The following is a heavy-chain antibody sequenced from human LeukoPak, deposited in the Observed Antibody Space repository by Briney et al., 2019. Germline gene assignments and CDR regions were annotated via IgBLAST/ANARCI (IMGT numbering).Heavy chain of an antibody. J-gene: IGHJ6*03. CDR2: ISGPGTKT. D-gene: IGHD5-18*01. V-gene: IGHV3-23*01. Sequence: GSLRLSCVASGFPFSSYVMTWVRQAPGKGLGWVSGISGPGTKTDYADSVKGRFSVSRDNSKNTLSLQVSSLRAEDTAIYYCAKGLKTAVGPYKGYHYYMDVWGKGTTVTVSS. CDR3: AKGLKTAVGPYKGYHYYMDV. CDR1: GFPFSSYV.